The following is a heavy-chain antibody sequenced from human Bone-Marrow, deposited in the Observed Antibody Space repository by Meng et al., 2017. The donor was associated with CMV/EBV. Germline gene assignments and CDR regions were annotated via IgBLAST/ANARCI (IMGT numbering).Heavy chain of an antibody. Sequence: ASVKVSCKASGYTFTSYGISWVRQAPGQGLEWMGWISAYNGNTDYAQKLQGRVTMTTDTPTSTAYMELRSLRSDDTAVYYCARDPIGSGSYGMGGYWGQGTLVTVSS. V-gene: IGHV1-18*01. D-gene: IGHD3-10*01. J-gene: IGHJ4*02. CDR3: ARDPIGSGSYGMGGY. CDR2: ISAYNGNT. CDR1: GYTFTSYG.